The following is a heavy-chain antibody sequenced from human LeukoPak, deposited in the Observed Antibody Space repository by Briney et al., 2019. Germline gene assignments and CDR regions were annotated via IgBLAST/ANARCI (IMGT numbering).Heavy chain of an antibody. V-gene: IGHV3-7*01. J-gene: IGHJ4*02. CDR1: GFTFGTYW. CDR3: ARDLYYDSSGYYPAY. Sequence: GGSLRLSCAASGFTFGTYWMNWVRQAPGKGLEWVANIKQDGSKKNYVGSVMGRFVISRDNAKNSLYLQMNSLRAEDTAVYYCARDLYYDSSGYYPAYWGQGTLVTVSS. CDR2: IKQDGSKK. D-gene: IGHD3-22*01.